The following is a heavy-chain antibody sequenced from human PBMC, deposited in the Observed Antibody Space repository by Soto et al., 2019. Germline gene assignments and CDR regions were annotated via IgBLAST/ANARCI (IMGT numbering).Heavy chain of an antibody. CDR3: AGGSYYYDSSGYYSWFDP. CDR2: MNPNSGNT. D-gene: IGHD3-22*01. V-gene: IGHV1-8*01. CDR1: GYTFTSYD. Sequence: QVQLVQSGAEVKKPGASVKVSCKASGYTFTSYDINWVRQATGQGLEWMRWMNPNSGNTGYAQKFQGRVTMTRNTSISAAYMEPRRLRTEDTAVYYCAGGSYYYDSSGYYSWFDPWGQGTLVTVSS. J-gene: IGHJ5*02.